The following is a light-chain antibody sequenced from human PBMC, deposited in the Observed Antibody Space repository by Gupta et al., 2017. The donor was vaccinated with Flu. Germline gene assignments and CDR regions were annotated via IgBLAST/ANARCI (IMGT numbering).Light chain of an antibody. Sequence: IEMTLSPATLSVSPGDRATLSCRASQSVSSNLAWSQQKPCQPRRLLIYGATTRANGITARFSGSGCGKKXPLTISXRLKEDFAVYYFQQHYRWPQCTFGXGTKVEIK. CDR3: QQHYRWPQCT. CDR1: QSVSSN. V-gene: IGKV3-15*01. J-gene: IGKJ2*02. CDR2: GAT.